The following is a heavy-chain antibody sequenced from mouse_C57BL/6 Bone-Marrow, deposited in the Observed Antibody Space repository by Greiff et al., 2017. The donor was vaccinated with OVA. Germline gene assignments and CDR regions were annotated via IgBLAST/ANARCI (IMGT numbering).Heavy chain of an antibody. CDR2: IHPSDSDT. D-gene: IGHD5-5*01. CDR3: AIRLPRSGY. CDR1: GYTFTSYW. J-gene: IGHJ2*01. Sequence: QVHVKQPGAELVKPGASVKVSCKASGYTFTSYWMHWVKQRPGQGLEWIGRIHPSDSDTNYNQKFKGKATFTVDKSSSTAYMQLSSLTSEDSAVYYCAIRLPRSGYWGQGTTLTVSS. V-gene: IGHV1-74*01.